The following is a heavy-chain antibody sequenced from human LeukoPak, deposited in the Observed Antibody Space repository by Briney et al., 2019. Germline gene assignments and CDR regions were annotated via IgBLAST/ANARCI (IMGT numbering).Heavy chain of an antibody. V-gene: IGHV1-2*04. J-gene: IGHJ5*02. CDR3: AREGSSTERGYYYDSSGYYTSGWFDP. CDR2: INPNSGGT. CDR1: GYTFTGYY. Sequence: ASVKVSCKASGYTFTGYYMHWVRQAPGQGLEWMGWINPNSGGTNYAQKFQGWVTMTRDTSISTAYMELSRLRSDDTAVYYCAREGSSTERGYYYDSSGYYTSGWFDPWGQGTLVTVSS. D-gene: IGHD3-22*01.